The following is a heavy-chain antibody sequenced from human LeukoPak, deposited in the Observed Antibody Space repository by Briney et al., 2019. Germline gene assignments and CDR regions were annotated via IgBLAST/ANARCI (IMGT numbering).Heavy chain of an antibody. CDR3: ARDWQGVRSY. CDR2: ISSSSSYI. D-gene: IGHD3-10*01. V-gene: IGHV3-21*01. J-gene: IGHJ4*02. Sequence: GGSLRLSCAASGYTFSSYSMNWVRQAPGKGLEWVSSISSSSSYIYYADSVKGRFTISRDNAKNSLYLQMNSLRAEDTAVYYCARDWQGVRSYWGQGTLVTVSS. CDR1: GYTFSSYS.